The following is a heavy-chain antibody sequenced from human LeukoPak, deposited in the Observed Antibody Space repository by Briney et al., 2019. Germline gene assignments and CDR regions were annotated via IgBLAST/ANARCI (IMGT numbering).Heavy chain of an antibody. D-gene: IGHD3-10*01. J-gene: IGHJ4*02. V-gene: IGHV3-30*02. CDR3: ARDRQYYGSGSYFTFDY. Sequence: GGSLRLSCAASGFTFSSYGMHWVRQAPGKGLEWVAFIRYDGSNKYYADSVKGRFTISRDNSKNTLYLQMNSLRAEDTAVYYCARDRQYYGSGSYFTFDYWGQGTLVTVSS. CDR2: IRYDGSNK. CDR1: GFTFSSYG.